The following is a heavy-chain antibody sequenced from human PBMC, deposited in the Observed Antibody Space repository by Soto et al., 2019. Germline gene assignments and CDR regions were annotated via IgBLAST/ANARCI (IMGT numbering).Heavy chain of an antibody. J-gene: IGHJ4*02. V-gene: IGHV4-39*01. CDR2: IYYSGST. CDR3: ARQGRWTARQPYYFDY. Sequence: QLQLQESGPGLVKPSETLSLTCTVSGGSISSSSYYWGWIRQPPGKGLEWIGSIYYSGSTYYNPSLKSRVTISVDTSKNQFSLKLSSVTAADTAVYYCARQGRWTARQPYYFDYWGQGTLVTVSS. CDR1: GGSISSSSYY. D-gene: IGHD5-18*01.